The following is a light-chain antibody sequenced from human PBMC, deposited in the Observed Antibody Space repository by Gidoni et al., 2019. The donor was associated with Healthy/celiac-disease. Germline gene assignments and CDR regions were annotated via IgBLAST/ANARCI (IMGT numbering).Light chain of an antibody. CDR1: QSISSW. Sequence: DIQMTQSPSTLSASVVDRVTITCRASQSISSWLAWYQQKPGKAPKLLIYDASSLESGVPSRFSGSGSGTEFTLTISSLQPDDFATYYCQQYNSYWGTFGQGTKVEIK. V-gene: IGKV1-5*01. CDR2: DAS. J-gene: IGKJ1*01. CDR3: QQYNSYWGT.